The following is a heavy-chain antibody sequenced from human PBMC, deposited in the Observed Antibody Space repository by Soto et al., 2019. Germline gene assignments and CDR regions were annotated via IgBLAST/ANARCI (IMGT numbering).Heavy chain of an antibody. Sequence: QVQLVQSGAEVKEPGASVRVSCKASGYTFINYDISWVRQATGQGLEWMGWMNPGSGKTGYVNKFQGRVTMTRDAPTSTAHLELSSLTSEDTAVYYCARMASFGTLNWFDPWGQGTLVTVSS. CDR3: ARMASFGTLNWFDP. CDR1: GYTFINYD. J-gene: IGHJ5*02. V-gene: IGHV1-8*02. CDR2: MNPGSGKT. D-gene: IGHD3-16*01.